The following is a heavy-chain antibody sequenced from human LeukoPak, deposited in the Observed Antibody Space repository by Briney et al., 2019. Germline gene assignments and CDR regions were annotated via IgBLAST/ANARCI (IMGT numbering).Heavy chain of an antibody. D-gene: IGHD1-26*01. V-gene: IGHV3-21*01. Sequence: PGGSLRLSCAASGFTFSSYSMNWVRQAPGKGPEWVSSISSSSSYIYYADSVKGRFTISRDNAKNSLYLQMNSLRAEDTAVYYCARDSAFAGMDVWGQGTTVTVSS. CDR2: ISSSSSYI. CDR3: ARDSAFAGMDV. CDR1: GFTFSSYS. J-gene: IGHJ6*02.